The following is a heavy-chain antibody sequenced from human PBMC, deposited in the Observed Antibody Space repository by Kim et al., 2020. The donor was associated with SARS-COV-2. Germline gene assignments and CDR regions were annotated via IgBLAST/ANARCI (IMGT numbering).Heavy chain of an antibody. V-gene: IGHV3-11*05. J-gene: IGHJ6*02. CDR3: AREQTAAFYYYYYGMDV. D-gene: IGHD2-2*01. Sequence: VKGRFTNTRDNAKNSLYLQMNSLRAEDTAVYYCAREQTAAFYYYYYGMDVWGQGTTVTVSS.